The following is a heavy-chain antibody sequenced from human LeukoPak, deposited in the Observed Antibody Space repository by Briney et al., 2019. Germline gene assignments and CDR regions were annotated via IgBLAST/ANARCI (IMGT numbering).Heavy chain of an antibody. V-gene: IGHV1-2*02. CDR3: ARAGTGFLEWLLYRLGFDY. D-gene: IGHD3-3*01. CDR2: INPNSGGT. CDR1: GYTFTGYY. J-gene: IGHJ4*02. Sequence: ASVNVSCTASGYTFTGYYMHWVRPAPGQGLEWMGWINPNSGGTNYAQKFQGRVTMTRDTSISTAYTELSRLRSDDTAVYYCARAGTGFLEWLLYRLGFDYWGQGTLVTVSS.